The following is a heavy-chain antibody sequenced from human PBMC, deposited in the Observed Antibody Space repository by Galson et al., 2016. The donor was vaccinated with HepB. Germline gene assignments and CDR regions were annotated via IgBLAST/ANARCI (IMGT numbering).Heavy chain of an antibody. CDR1: GFAFNTYA. D-gene: IGHD1-26*01. CDR3: AKTNNGNYWGWGAFDS. V-gene: IGHV3-30*18. Sequence: SLRLSCAASGFAFNTYAMHRVRQAPGKGLEWVAVVSYDGHDTRSADSVKGRFTISRDNSKSTLYLQMDSLRPEDTAVYYCAKTNNGNYWGWGAFDSWGQGTLVTVSS. CDR2: VSYDGHDT. J-gene: IGHJ4*02.